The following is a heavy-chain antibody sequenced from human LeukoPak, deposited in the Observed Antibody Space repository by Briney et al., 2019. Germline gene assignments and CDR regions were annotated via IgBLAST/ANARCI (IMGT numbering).Heavy chain of an antibody. J-gene: IGHJ4*02. CDR2: IYYSGST. CDR1: GDSIRSSSYH. D-gene: IGHD3-10*01. Sequence: PSETLSLTCTVSGDSIRSSSYHWGWIRQPPGKGLEWIGSIYYSGSTYNNRSLKRRLTISIDTSKNQFSLRLSSVTAADTALYYCAKDIFTMVRGVVDYWGQGTLVTVSS. CDR3: AKDIFTMVRGVVDY. V-gene: IGHV4-39*07.